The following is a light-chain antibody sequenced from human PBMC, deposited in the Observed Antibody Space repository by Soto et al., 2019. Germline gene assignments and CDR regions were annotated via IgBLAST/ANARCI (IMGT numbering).Light chain of an antibody. CDR2: DAS. CDR1: QGVSSY. J-gene: IGKJ1*01. CDR3: QQRSNWPWT. V-gene: IGKV3-11*01. Sequence: EIVLTQSPATLSLSPGERATLSCRASQGVSSYLAWYQQKPGQAPRLLIYDASNRATGIPARFRGSGSGTDFTLTISSLEPEDVAVYYCQQRSNWPWTFGQGTKVEIK.